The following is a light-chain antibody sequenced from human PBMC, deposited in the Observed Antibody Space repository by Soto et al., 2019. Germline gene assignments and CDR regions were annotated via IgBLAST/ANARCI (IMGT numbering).Light chain of an antibody. J-gene: IGKJ1*01. CDR2: AAS. CDR1: QSISNY. CDR3: QQSDTTWT. Sequence: IQMTQSPSSLSASVGDRVTITFRASQSISNYLNWYQQKPGEAPKLLIYAASSLQSGVPSRFSGSGSGTDFTLTINSLQPEDFATYYCQQSDTTWTFGQGTKVDIK. V-gene: IGKV1-39*01.